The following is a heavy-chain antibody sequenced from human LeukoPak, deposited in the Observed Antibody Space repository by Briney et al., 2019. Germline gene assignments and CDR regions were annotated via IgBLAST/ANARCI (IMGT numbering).Heavy chain of an antibody. CDR3: ARVRTVDTYWGTFGHYYYYMDV. Sequence: PSETLSLTCLVSGGSISSSSYYWVWIRQPPGKGLEWIGSVDSSGSTYYNPSLKSRVTISVSSSKSQFSLKLNSVTGADTAVYYCARVRTVDTYWGTFGHYYYYMDVWGKGTTVTVSS. CDR1: GGSISSSSYY. J-gene: IGHJ6*03. V-gene: IGHV4-39*07. D-gene: IGHD5-18*01. CDR2: VDSSGST.